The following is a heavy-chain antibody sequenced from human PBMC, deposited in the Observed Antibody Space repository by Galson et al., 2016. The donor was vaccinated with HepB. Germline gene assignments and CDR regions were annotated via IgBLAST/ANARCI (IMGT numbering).Heavy chain of an antibody. CDR3: ARASGDADY. J-gene: IGHJ4*02. CDR1: GFTFSTYW. D-gene: IGHD1-26*01. CDR2: IKQDGSEK. V-gene: IGHV3-7*01. Sequence: LRLSCAASGFTFSTYWMCWVRQAPGKGLEWVAGIKQDGSEKYYVDSVKGRFTISRDNGKDSLSLQMNSLRAEDTAVYYCARASGDADYWGQGTLVTVSS.